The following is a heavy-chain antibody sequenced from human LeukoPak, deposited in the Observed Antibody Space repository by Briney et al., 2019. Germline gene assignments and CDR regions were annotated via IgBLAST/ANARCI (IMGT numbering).Heavy chain of an antibody. V-gene: IGHV3-21*01. CDR2: ISSSSSYI. CDR3: ARAGNEYYFDY. CDR1: GLTFSSYE. Sequence: GGSLRLSCAASGLTFSSYEMNWVRQAPGKGLEWVSSISSSSSYIYYADSVKGRFTISRDNAKNSLYLQMNSLRAEDTAVYYCARAGNEYYFDYWGQGTLVTVSS. J-gene: IGHJ4*02. D-gene: IGHD1-14*01.